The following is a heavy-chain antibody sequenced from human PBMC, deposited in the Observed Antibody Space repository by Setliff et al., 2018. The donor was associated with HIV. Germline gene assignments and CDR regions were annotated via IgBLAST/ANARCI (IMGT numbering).Heavy chain of an antibody. J-gene: IGHJ4*02. CDR3: ARGVPLLPPHY. V-gene: IGHV4-38-2*02. CDR1: GSFINSDY. Sequence: SETLSLTCTVSGSFINSDYWGWIRQPPGKGLEWIGSIYHSATTYYNPSLWGRVTISIDTSKNQFSLRLSSVTAADTAVYYCARGVPLLPPHYWGQGTLVTVSS. D-gene: IGHD2-21*02. CDR2: IYHSATT.